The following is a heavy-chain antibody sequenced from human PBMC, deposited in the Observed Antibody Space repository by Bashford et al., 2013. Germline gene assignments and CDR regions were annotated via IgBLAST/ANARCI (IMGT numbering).Heavy chain of an antibody. D-gene: IGHD5-24*01. J-gene: IGHJ6*02. Sequence: PSVKVSLQGFWGGTFSTYVINWVRQAPGQGLEWLGRIMPVLDIPNYAQSFQGRVTITADKSTSTAYMELSSLRSDDSAVYYCTREGEQKATSSSYYYYAMDVWGPG. CDR3: TREGEQKATSSSYYYYAMDV. CDR2: IMPVLDIP. V-gene: IGHV1-69*04. CDR1: GGTFSTYV.